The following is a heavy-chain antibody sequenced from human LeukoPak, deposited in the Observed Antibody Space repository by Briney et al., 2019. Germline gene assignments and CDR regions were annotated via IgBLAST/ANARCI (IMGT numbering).Heavy chain of an antibody. J-gene: IGHJ4*02. CDR1: GGSFSGYY. D-gene: IGHD2-2*01. CDR3: ARGGASIVVVPADRYYFDY. Sequence: PSETLSLTCAVYGGSFSGYYWSWIRQPPGKGLEWIGEINHSGSTNYNPSLKSRVTISVDTSKNQFSLKLSSVTAADTAVYYCARGGASIVVVPADRYYFDYWGQGTLVTVSS. CDR2: INHSGST. V-gene: IGHV4-34*01.